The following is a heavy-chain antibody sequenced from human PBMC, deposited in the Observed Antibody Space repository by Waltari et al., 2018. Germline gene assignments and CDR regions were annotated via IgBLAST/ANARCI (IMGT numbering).Heavy chain of an antibody. CDR1: DYSIINGYY. Sequence: RESGPGLVRTSETLSLNCDVSDYSIINGYYWGWIRQPPGKGLGWIASINSSGNRYIQPSVESRVTISVDTSSNQLSLQLHSVTAADTAVYFCGRLGGSMTTYQTFRDHWGQGILVNVSS. CDR3: GRLGGSMTTYQTFRDH. CDR2: INSSGNR. V-gene: IGHV4-38-2*01. J-gene: IGHJ5*02. D-gene: IGHD2-21*01.